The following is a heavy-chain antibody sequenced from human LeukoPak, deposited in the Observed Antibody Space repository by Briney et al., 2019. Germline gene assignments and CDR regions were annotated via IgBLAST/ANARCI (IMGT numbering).Heavy chain of an antibody. CDR1: GYSFSNYW. Sequence: GESLKISCKGSGYSFSNYWIGWVRQMPGKGLEWMGIIYPGGSDTRYSPSFQGHVTISADNSISTAYLQWSSLKASDTAMYYCATYSGVWDLLNWGQGTLVAVSS. CDR3: ATYSGVWDLLN. D-gene: IGHD1-26*01. J-gene: IGHJ4*02. V-gene: IGHV5-51*01. CDR2: IYPGGSDT.